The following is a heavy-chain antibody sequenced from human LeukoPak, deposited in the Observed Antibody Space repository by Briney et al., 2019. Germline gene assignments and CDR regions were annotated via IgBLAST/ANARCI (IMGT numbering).Heavy chain of an antibody. CDR1: GFTFSSYS. J-gene: IGHJ6*02. D-gene: IGHD3-10*01. CDR3: ARGVTMVRGVIITWGYYYYYGMDV. CDR2: ISSSSSTI. V-gene: IGHV3-48*04. Sequence: GGSLRLSCAASGFTFSSYSMNWVRQAPGKGLEWVSYISSSSSTIYYADSVKGRFTISRDNAKNSLYLQMNSLRAEDTAVYYCARGVTMVRGVIITWGYYYYYGMDVWGQGTTVTVSS.